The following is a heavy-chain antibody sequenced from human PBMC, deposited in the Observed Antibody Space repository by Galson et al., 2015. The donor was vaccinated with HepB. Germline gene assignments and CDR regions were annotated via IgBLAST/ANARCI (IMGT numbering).Heavy chain of an antibody. J-gene: IGHJ6*02. CDR2: IYSGGST. CDR3: ARFISGSYGFDGMDV. Sequence: SLRLSCAASGFTVSTNYMSWVRQAPGKGLEWVSVIYSGGSTYYADSVKGRFTISRDNSKNTLCLQMNSPRAEDTAVYYCARFISGSYGFDGMDVWGQGTTVTVSS. V-gene: IGHV3-53*01. CDR1: GFTVSTNY. D-gene: IGHD1-26*01.